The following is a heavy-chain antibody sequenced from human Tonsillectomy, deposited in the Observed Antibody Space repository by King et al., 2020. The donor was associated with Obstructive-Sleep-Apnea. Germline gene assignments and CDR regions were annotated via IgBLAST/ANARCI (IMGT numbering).Heavy chain of an antibody. CDR1: GYTFPGYY. CDR2: INPDSGGT. J-gene: IGHJ4*02. V-gene: IGHV1-2*02. Sequence: QLVQSGAEVKRPGASVQVSCQPSGYTFPGYYIHWVRQAPGQGLEWMGWINPDSGGTNYAQKFQGRVTMTSDTSISTAYMELSRLRSDDTAVYYCARVVTDYYDSSGYLYWGQGTLLSVSS. D-gene: IGHD3-22*01. CDR3: ARVVTDYYDSSGYLY.